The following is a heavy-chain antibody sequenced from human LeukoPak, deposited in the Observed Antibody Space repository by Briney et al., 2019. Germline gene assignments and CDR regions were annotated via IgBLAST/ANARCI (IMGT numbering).Heavy chain of an antibody. V-gene: IGHV3-15*01. CDR3: TTVEAVMVRGVIPSY. CDR2: IKSKTDGGTT. Sequence: GGSLRLSCAASGFTFSNAWMSWVRQAPGKGLEWVGRIKSKTDGGTTDYAAPVKGRFTISRDDSKNTLYLQMNSLKTEDTAVYYCTTVEAVMVRGVIPSYWGQGTLVTVSS. CDR1: GFTFSNAW. J-gene: IGHJ4*02. D-gene: IGHD3-10*01.